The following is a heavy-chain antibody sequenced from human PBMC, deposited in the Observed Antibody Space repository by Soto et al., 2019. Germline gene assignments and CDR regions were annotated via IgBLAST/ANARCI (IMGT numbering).Heavy chain of an antibody. CDR3: ARGDSSSWLYFDY. D-gene: IGHD6-13*01. J-gene: IGHJ4*02. Sequence: QVQLQQWGAGLLKPSETLSLTCAVYGGSFSGYYWSWIRQPPGKGLEWIGEINHSGSTNYNPSLKSRVTISVDTSKNQFSLKLSSVTAADTAVYYCARGDSSSWLYFDYWGQGTLVTVSS. CDR1: GGSFSGYY. V-gene: IGHV4-34*01. CDR2: INHSGST.